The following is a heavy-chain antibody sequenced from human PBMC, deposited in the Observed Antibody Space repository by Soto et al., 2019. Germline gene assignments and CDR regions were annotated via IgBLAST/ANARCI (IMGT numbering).Heavy chain of an antibody. V-gene: IGHV3-9*01. CDR3: AKDLIVATIGLTDAFDI. CDR2: ISWNSGSI. CDR1: GFTFDDYA. Sequence: GGSLRLSCAASGFTFDDYAMHWVRQAPGKGLEWVSGISWNSGSIGYADSVKGRFTISRDNAKNSLYLQMNSLRAEDTALYYCAKDLIVATIGLTDAFDIWGQGTMVTVSS. J-gene: IGHJ3*02. D-gene: IGHD5-12*01.